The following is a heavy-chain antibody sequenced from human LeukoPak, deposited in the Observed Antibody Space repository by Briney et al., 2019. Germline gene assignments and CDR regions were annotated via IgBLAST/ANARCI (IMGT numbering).Heavy chain of an antibody. Sequence: SETLSLTCAVYGGSFSGYYWSWIRQPPGKGLEWIGEINHSGSTNYNPSLKSRVTISVDTPKNQFSLKLSSVTAADTAVYYCARRGRIRNYYFDYWGQGALVTVSS. CDR1: GGSFSGYY. V-gene: IGHV4-34*01. D-gene: IGHD2-15*01. CDR2: INHSGST. CDR3: ARRGRIRNYYFDY. J-gene: IGHJ4*02.